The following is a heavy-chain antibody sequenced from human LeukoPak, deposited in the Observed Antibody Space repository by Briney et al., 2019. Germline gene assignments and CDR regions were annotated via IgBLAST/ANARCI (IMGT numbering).Heavy chain of an antibody. J-gene: IGHJ4*02. CDR3: ARVSDFWSGTDFDY. V-gene: IGHV4-4*02. CDR2: IYHSGST. CDR1: GGSISSSNW. D-gene: IGHD3-3*01. Sequence: SGTLSLTCAVSGGSISSSNWWSWVRQPPGKGLEWIGEIYHSGSTNYNPSLKSRVTISVDTSKNQFSLKLSSVTAADTAVYYCARVSDFWSGTDFDYWGQGTLVTVSS.